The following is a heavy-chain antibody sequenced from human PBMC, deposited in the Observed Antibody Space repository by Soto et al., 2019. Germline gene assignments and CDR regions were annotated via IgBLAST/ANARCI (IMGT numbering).Heavy chain of an antibody. D-gene: IGHD3-22*01. CDR2: IWYDGSNK. CDR1: GFTFSSYG. J-gene: IGHJ6*02. V-gene: IGHV3-33*01. CDR3: ARDPDSSGYYLNHYYYGMDV. Sequence: GGSLRLSCAASGFTFSSYGMHWVRQAPGKGLEWVAVIWYDGSNKYYADSVKGRFTISRDNSKNTLYLQMNSLRAEDTAVYYCARDPDSSGYYLNHYYYGMDVWGQGTTVTVSS.